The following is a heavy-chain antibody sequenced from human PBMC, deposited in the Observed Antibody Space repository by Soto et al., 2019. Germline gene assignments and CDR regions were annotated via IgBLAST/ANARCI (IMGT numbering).Heavy chain of an antibody. Sequence: PSETLSLTCTVSGDSISSINNYWSWIRQPPGEGLEWIGFISYSGTTSYSPSLKSRVAISLDTSKNQYSLSLNFVTAADTAVYYCARVVNADDILTGYYYFDYWGQGTLVTVSS. CDR2: ISYSGTT. CDR1: GDSISSINNY. D-gene: IGHD3-9*01. V-gene: IGHV4-30-4*01. J-gene: IGHJ4*02. CDR3: ARVVNADDILTGYYYFDY.